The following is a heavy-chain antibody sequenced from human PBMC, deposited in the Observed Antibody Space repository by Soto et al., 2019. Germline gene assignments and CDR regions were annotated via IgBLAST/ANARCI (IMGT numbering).Heavy chain of an antibody. J-gene: IGHJ3*01. CDR3: ARNPNDCGEYTVFDV. CDR2: VYSTGSV. V-gene: IGHV4-31*03. D-gene: IGHD4-17*01. Sequence: SETLSLTCNVSGGAIRRVGYHWVWIRQHPEKGLDWIGQVYSTGSVFCNPSLETRVDISLEKSNYCSAVQLRSVTAADTPTCYCARNPNDCGEYTVFDVWSHGKLVTVSS. CDR1: GGAIRRVGYH.